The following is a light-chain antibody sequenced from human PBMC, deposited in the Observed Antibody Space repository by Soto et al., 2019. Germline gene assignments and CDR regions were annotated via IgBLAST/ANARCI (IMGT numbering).Light chain of an antibody. CDR2: LGS. CDR1: QSLLHVNGYKY. CDR3: MQVLQTPYT. J-gene: IGKJ2*01. Sequence: DIVMTQSPLSLPVTPGEPASISCRSSQSLLHVNGYKYLDWYLQKPGQSPQLLIYLGSNRASGVPDRFSGSGSGTDFTLEITRVEAEDVGVYYCMQVLQTPYTFCQGTKLEIK. V-gene: IGKV2-28*01.